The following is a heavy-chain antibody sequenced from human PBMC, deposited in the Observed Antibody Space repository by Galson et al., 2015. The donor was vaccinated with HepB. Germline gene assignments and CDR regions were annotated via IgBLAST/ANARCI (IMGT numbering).Heavy chain of an antibody. D-gene: IGHD6-19*01. CDR3: ARERYSSGYRGREYNWFDP. J-gene: IGHJ5*02. Sequence: SLRLSCAASGFTFSSYAMHWVRQAPGKGLEWVAVISYDGSNKYYADSVKGRFTISRDNSKNTLYLQMNSLRAEDTAVYYCARERYSSGYRGREYNWFDPWGQGTLVTVSS. V-gene: IGHV3-30-3*01. CDR1: GFTFSSYA. CDR2: ISYDGSNK.